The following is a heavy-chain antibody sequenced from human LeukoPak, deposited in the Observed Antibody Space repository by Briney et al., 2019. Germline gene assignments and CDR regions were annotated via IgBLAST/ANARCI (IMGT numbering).Heavy chain of an antibody. V-gene: IGHV1-2*02. J-gene: IGHJ4*02. D-gene: IGHD6-13*01. CDR1: GYTFTGYY. CDR3: ARVSSSSWSFTFDY. Sequence: ASVKVSCKASGYTFTGYYMRWVRQAPGQGLEWMGWINPNSGGTNYAQKFQGRVTMTRDTSIGTAYMELSRLRSDDTAVYYCARVSSSSWSFTFDYWGQGTLVTVSS. CDR2: INPNSGGT.